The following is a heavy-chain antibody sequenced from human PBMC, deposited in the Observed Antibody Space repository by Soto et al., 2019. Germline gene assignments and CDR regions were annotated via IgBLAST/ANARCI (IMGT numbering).Heavy chain of an antibody. D-gene: IGHD3-10*01. CDR3: ARGGVLLWFGEPLDY. J-gene: IGHJ4*02. Sequence: VQLVQSGAEVKKPGASVKVSCKASGYTFSRYGITWVRQAPGQGLEWMGWISGYSGNTNYAQNLRGRVTMTTETSTSTAYMELRSLRSDDTAVYYCARGGVLLWFGEPLDYWGQGTLVTVSS. V-gene: IGHV1-18*01. CDR2: ISGYSGNT. CDR1: GYTFSRYG.